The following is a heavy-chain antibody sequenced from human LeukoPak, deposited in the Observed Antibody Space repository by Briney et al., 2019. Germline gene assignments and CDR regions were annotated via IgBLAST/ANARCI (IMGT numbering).Heavy chain of an antibody. CDR3: ARFIYGSGSTQDLFDY. Sequence: SVKVSCKASQYTFTTYDINWVRQAPGQGLEWMGGIIPIFGTANYAQKFQGRVTITADESTSTAYMELSSLRSEDTAVYYCARFIYGSGSTQDLFDYWGQGTLVTVSS. CDR1: QYTFTTYD. D-gene: IGHD3-10*01. V-gene: IGHV1-69*13. CDR2: IIPIFGTA. J-gene: IGHJ4*02.